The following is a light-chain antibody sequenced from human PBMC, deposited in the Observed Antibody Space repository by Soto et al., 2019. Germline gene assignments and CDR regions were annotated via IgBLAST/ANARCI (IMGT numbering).Light chain of an antibody. V-gene: IGKV1-33*01. CDR2: DAS. CDR1: QNINNY. CDR3: QQTNSFPLT. J-gene: IGKJ4*01. Sequence: DIQMTQSPSSLSASVGDRVTITCQASQNINNYLNWYQQKPGRAPKLLIYDASNLEAGVPSRFRGSGSGTDFTLTISSLQPEDFATYYCQQTNSFPLTFGGGSRVEIK.